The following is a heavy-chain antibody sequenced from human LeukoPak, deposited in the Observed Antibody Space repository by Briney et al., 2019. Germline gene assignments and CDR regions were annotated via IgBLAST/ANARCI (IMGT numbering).Heavy chain of an antibody. Sequence: ASVKVSCKASGYTFTGYYMHWVRQAPGQGLEWMGWINPNSGGTNYAQKFQGRVTMTRDTSISTVYMELSRLRSDDTAVYYCARVHSSGPTIHFDYWGQGTLVTVSS. V-gene: IGHV1-2*02. CDR1: GYTFTGYY. CDR3: ARVHSSGPTIHFDY. J-gene: IGHJ4*02. CDR2: INPNSGGT. D-gene: IGHD6-19*01.